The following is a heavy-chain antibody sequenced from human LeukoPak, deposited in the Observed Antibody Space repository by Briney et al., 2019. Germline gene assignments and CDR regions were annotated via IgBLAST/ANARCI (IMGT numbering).Heavy chain of an antibody. J-gene: IGHJ4*02. CDR3: ATGFLESQIQRYYFDY. D-gene: IGHD3-3*01. V-gene: IGHV4-34*01. CDR1: GGSFSGYY. CDR2: INHSGST. Sequence: SETLSLTCAVYGGSFSGYYWSWIRQPPGKGLEWIGEINHSGSTNYNPSLKSRVTISVDTSKNQFSLKLSSVTAADTAVYYCATGFLESQIQRYYFDYWGQGTLVTVSS.